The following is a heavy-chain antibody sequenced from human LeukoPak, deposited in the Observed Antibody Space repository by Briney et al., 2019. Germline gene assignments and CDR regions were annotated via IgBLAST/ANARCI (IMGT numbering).Heavy chain of an antibody. V-gene: IGHV4-59*01. J-gene: IGHJ4*02. D-gene: IGHD2-15*01. CDR2: IYYSGST. Sequence: SETLSLSCTVSGGSISSYYWSWIRQPPGKGLEWIGYIYYSGSTNYNPSLKSRVTISVDTSKNQFSLKLSSVTAADTAVYYCVQSSGGSSQFDYWGQGTLVTVSS. CDR3: VQSSGGSSQFDY. CDR1: GGSISSYY.